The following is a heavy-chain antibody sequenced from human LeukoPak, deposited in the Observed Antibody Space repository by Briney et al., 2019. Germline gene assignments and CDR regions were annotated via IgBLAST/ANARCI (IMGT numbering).Heavy chain of an antibody. CDR1: GFTFSSYW. D-gene: IGHD3-16*01. J-gene: IGHJ4*02. Sequence: GGSLRLPXAVSGFTFSSYWMHWVRQAPGKGLVWVSLINSDGSSTSYADSVKGRFTISRDNARNTLYLLMNSLRAEDTAVYYCTRVLGDWGQGTRVTVSS. V-gene: IGHV3-74*01. CDR3: TRVLGD. CDR2: INSDGSST.